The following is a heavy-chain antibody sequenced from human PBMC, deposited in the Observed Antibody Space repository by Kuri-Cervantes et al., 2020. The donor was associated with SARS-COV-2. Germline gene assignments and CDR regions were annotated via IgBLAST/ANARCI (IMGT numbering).Heavy chain of an antibody. Sequence: GSLRLSCTVSGGSISSYYWSWIRQPPGKGLEWIGYIYYSGSTNYNPSLKSRVTISVDTSKNQFSLKLSSVTAADTAVYYCARGVRWLQFFFFDYWGQGTLVTVSS. J-gene: IGHJ4*02. V-gene: IGHV4-59*01. CDR1: GGSISSYY. D-gene: IGHD5-24*01. CDR2: IYYSGST. CDR3: ARGVRWLQFFFFDY.